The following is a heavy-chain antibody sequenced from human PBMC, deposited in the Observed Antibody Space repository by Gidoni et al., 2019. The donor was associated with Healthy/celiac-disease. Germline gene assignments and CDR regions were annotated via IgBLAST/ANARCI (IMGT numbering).Heavy chain of an antibody. Sequence: EVQLVESGGGLVKPGGSLRLSCAASGFTFSSYSMKWVRQAPGKGLEWVSAIISSSSYIYYADSVKGRFTISRDNAKNSLYLQMNSLRAEDTAVYYCARWRGYYDSSGLGLGYYYMDVWGKGTTVTVSS. CDR2: IISSSSYI. CDR1: GFTFSSYS. D-gene: IGHD3-22*01. V-gene: IGHV3-21*01. J-gene: IGHJ6*03. CDR3: ARWRGYYDSSGLGLGYYYMDV.